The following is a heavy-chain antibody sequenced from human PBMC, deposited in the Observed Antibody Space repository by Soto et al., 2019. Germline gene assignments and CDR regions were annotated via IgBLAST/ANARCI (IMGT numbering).Heavy chain of an antibody. Sequence: EASVKVSCKASGGTFSSYAISWVRQAPGQGLEWMGGIIPIFGTANYAQKFQGRVTITADESTSTAYMELSSLRSEDTAVYYCARDAGPSYDYGDYVKTPGYFQHWGQGTLVIVSA. CDR3: ARDAGPSYDYGDYVKTPGYFQH. D-gene: IGHD4-17*01. CDR2: IIPIFGTA. CDR1: GGTFSSYA. V-gene: IGHV1-69*13. J-gene: IGHJ1*01.